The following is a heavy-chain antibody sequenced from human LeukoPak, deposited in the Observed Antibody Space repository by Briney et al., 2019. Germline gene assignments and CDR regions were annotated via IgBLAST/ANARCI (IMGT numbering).Heavy chain of an antibody. Sequence: GGSLRLSCAASEFTFSSYAMSWVRQAPGKGLEWVSAISGSGGSTYYADSVKGRFTISRDNSKNTLYLQMNSLRAEDTAVYYCAKGLYSNYELGLDYWGQGTLVTVSS. CDR3: AKGLYSNYELGLDY. CDR2: ISGSGGST. J-gene: IGHJ4*02. V-gene: IGHV3-23*01. D-gene: IGHD4-11*01. CDR1: EFTFSSYA.